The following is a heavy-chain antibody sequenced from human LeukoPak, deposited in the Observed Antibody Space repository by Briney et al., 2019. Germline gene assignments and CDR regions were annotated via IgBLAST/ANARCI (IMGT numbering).Heavy chain of an antibody. CDR1: GFTFISYS. D-gene: IGHD5-18*01. V-gene: IGHV3-21*01. CDR3: AREQGYSYGWNAFDI. J-gene: IGHJ3*02. CDR2: ISSSSSYI. Sequence: GGSLRLSCAASGFTFISYSMNWVRQAPGKGLEWVSSISSSSSYIYYADSVKGRFTISRDNAKNSLYLQMNSLRAEDTAVYYCAREQGYSYGWNAFDIWGQGTMVTVSS.